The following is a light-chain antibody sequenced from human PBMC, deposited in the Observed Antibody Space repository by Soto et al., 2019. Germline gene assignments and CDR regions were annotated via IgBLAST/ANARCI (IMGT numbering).Light chain of an antibody. CDR2: GVS. V-gene: IGLV2-14*03. CDR3: SSYTFSSTLVV. CDR1: SSDIGSYNY. Sequence: QSALTQPASGSGSPGQSITISCTGTSSDIGSYNYVSWYQQLPGKVPKLMIYGVSHRPSGVSNRFSGSKSGNTASLTISGLQAEDEADYYCSSYTFSSTLVVFGGGTKLAVL. J-gene: IGLJ2*01.